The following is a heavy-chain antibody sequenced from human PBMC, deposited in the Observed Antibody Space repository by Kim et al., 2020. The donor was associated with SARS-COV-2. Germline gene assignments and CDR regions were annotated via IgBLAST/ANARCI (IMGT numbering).Heavy chain of an antibody. CDR2: INHSGST. D-gene: IGHD3-22*01. Sequence: SETLSLTCAVYGGSFSGYYWSWIRQPPGKGLEWIGEINHSGSTNYNPSLKSRVTISVDTSKNQFSLKLSSVTAADTAVYYCARWNLDGSGYCDYWGQGTLVTVSS. CDR1: GGSFSGYY. V-gene: IGHV4-34*01. CDR3: ARWNLDGSGYCDY. J-gene: IGHJ4*02.